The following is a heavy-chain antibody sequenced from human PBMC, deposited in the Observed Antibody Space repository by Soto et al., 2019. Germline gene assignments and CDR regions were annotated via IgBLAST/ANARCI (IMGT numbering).Heavy chain of an antibody. V-gene: IGHV4-31*03. CDR1: GGSISSGCFY. D-gene: IGHD4-17*01. Sequence: TLSLMTNVSGGSISSGCFYWICIRQHPGKGLEWIGYIYYSGSTYYNPSLKSRVTISVDTSKNQFSLKLSSVTAADTAVYYCATVGTYGDSDYWGQGTLVTVSS. CDR2: IYYSGST. J-gene: IGHJ4*02. CDR3: ATVGTYGDSDY.